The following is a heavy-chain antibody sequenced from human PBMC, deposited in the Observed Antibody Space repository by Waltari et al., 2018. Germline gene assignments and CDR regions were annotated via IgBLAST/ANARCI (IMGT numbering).Heavy chain of an antibody. CDR2: IIPIFGTA. CDR1: GGTFSSYA. V-gene: IGHV1-69*01. J-gene: IGHJ6*02. CDR3: ARGKGTAMTGDYYYGMDV. D-gene: IGHD5-18*01. Sequence: QVQLVQSGAEVKKPGSSVKVSCKASGGTFSSYAISWVRQAPGQGLEWMGGIIPIFGTANYAQKFQGRVTITADESTSTAYMELSSLRSEDTAVYYCARGKGTAMTGDYYYGMDVWGQGTTVTVSS.